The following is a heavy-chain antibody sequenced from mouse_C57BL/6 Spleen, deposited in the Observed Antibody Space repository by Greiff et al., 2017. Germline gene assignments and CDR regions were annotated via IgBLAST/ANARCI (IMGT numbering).Heavy chain of an antibody. CDR3: TRSGFITSVVATSYYFDY. V-gene: IGHV1-15*01. CDR2: IDPETGGT. CDR1: GYTFTDYE. D-gene: IGHD1-1*01. Sequence: QVQLQQSGAELVRPGASVTLSCKASGYTFTDYEMHWVKQTPVHGLEWIGAIDPETGGTAYNQKFKGKAILTADKSSSTAYMELRSLTSEDSAVYYCTRSGFITSVVATSYYFDYWGQGTTLTVSS. J-gene: IGHJ2*01.